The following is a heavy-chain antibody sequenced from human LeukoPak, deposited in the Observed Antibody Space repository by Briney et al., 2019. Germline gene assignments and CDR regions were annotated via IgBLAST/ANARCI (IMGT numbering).Heavy chain of an antibody. CDR2: ISSSSAYI. CDR1: GFTFGDYA. CDR3: ARRSIAVAGPFDY. D-gene: IGHD6-19*01. V-gene: IGHV3-21*01. J-gene: IGHJ4*02. Sequence: GGSLRLSCTASGFTFGDYAMSWVRQAPGKGLEWVSSISSSSAYIYYADSGKGRFTISRDNAKNSLYLQMNSLRAEDTAVYYCARRSIAVAGPFDYWGQGTLVTVSS.